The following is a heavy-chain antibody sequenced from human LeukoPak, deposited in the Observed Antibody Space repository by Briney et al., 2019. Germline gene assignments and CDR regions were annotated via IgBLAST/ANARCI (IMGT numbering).Heavy chain of an antibody. V-gene: IGHV3-74*01. D-gene: IGHD4-17*01. J-gene: IGHJ4*02. CDR3: ARGGSYYGDFYY. CDR1: GLNFTTYW. CDR2: INGDGSST. Sequence: GGSLRLSCAASGLNFTTYWMHWVRQAPGEGLVWVSRINGDGSSTNYADSVKGRFTISRDNAKNTLYLQMNSLRAEDTAVYYCARGGSYYGDFYYWGQGTLVTVSS.